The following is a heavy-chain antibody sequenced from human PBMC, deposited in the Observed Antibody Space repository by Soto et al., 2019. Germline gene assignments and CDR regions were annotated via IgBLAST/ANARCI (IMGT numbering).Heavy chain of an antibody. CDR1: GFTFIGYS. CDR3: VREDILGTRSFDY. Sequence: WGSLRLSCAASGFTFIGYSVNLFRHSPGKGLEWVSYISSGSKTIYYADSVKGRFTVSRDNARNSQYLQMNSLRDEDTAVYYCVREDILGTRSFDYWGQGTLVTVSS. CDR2: ISSGSKTI. J-gene: IGHJ4*02. D-gene: IGHD3-9*01. V-gene: IGHV3-48*02.